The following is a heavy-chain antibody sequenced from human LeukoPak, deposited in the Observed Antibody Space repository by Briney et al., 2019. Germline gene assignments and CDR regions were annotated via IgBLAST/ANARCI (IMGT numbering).Heavy chain of an antibody. J-gene: IGHJ4*02. Sequence: PSETLSLTCTVSGCSISSYYWSWIRQPPGKGLEWIGYISYSGSTTYNPSLKSRGTISVDTSKNQFSLKLSSVTAADTAVYYSARYVWGSYPTFVDYWGQGTLVTVSS. CDR1: GCSISSYY. D-gene: IGHD3-16*02. CDR2: ISYSGST. V-gene: IGHV4-59*01. CDR3: ARYVWGSYPTFVDY.